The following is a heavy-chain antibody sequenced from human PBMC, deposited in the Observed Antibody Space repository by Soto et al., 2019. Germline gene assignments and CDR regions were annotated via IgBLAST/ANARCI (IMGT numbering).Heavy chain of an antibody. D-gene: IGHD1-26*01. CDR3: ARQGPVGATSFFDY. CDR2: FYYRGNT. V-gene: IGHV4-39*01. CDR1: GVSISGSINY. J-gene: IGHJ4*02. Sequence: PSETLSLTCTVSGVSISGSINYWGWIRQPPGKGLEWMGSFYYRGNTFYNPALKSRVTISVDTSKNQFSLNLNSVTAADTAVYYCARQGPVGATSFFDYWGQGSLVTVSS.